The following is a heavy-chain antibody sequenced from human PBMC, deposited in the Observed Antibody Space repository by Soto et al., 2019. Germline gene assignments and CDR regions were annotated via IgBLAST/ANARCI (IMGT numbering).Heavy chain of an antibody. J-gene: IGHJ4*02. Sequence: EVQLVESGGGLVKPGGSLRLSCAASGFTFSSYSMKWVRQAPGKGLEWVSSISSSSSYINYEDSVKGRFTISRDNAKNSLYLQMNSLRAEDTAVYYCARDIIGELGTFDYWGQGTLVTVSS. V-gene: IGHV3-21*01. CDR2: ISSSSSYI. D-gene: IGHD1-26*01. CDR1: GFTFSSYS. CDR3: ARDIIGELGTFDY.